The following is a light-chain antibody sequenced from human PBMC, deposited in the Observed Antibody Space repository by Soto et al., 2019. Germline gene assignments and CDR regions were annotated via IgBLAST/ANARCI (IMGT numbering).Light chain of an antibody. CDR1: RSNIGGGY. J-gene: IGLJ2*01. CDR2: RSD. CDR3: AAWDDSRRAVV. Sequence: QSVLTQPPSASGTPGQTVTISCSGSRSNIGGGYVYWYYQLPGTAPKLLIYRSDQRPSGVPDRFSATRSGTSASLAISGLRSEDEADYYRAAWDDSRRAVVFGGGTKLTVL. V-gene: IGLV1-47*01.